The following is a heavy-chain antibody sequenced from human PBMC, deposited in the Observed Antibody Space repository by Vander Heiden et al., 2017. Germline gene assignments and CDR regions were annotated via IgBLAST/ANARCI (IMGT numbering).Heavy chain of an antibody. V-gene: IGHV3-33*01. J-gene: IGHJ3*01. Sequence: QLVESGGGVVQPGTSLRLPCAASGFTLRSYGMHWVRQAPGKGLEWVAVIWYDESKTYYEDSVKGRFTISRDNFKDTLYLEMNSLRAEDSAVYWCARGGSHTHTDGFSFWGQGTMVSVS. CDR3: ARGGSHTHTDGFSF. CDR1: GFTLRSYG. CDR2: IWYDESKT. D-gene: IGHD1-26*01.